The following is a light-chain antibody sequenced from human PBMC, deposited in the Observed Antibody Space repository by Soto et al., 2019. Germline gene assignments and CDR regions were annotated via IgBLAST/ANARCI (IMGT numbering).Light chain of an antibody. CDR1: SSDLGAYDY. V-gene: IGLV2-14*01. CDR3: SSYANSGTSYV. Sequence: QPVLTQPASVSGSPGQSITISCTGTSSDLGAYDYVSWYQHHPGKAPKLMIFEVNNRPSGVSHRFSGSKSGSTASLTISGLQAEDEADYYCSSYANSGTSYVFGTGTKLTVL. J-gene: IGLJ1*01. CDR2: EVN.